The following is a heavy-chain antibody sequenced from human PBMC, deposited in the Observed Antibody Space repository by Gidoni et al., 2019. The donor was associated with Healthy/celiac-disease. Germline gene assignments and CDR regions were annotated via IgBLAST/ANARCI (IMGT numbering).Heavy chain of an antibody. CDR3: ARVDCSGGSCYSGYYYYGMDV. CDR2: IIPIFGTA. Sequence: QVQLVQSGAEVKKPGSSVKVSCKASGGTFSSSAISWVRQAPGQGLEWMGGIIPIFGTANYAQKFQGRVTITADESTSTAYMELSSLRSEDTAVYYCARVDCSGGSCYSGYYYYGMDVWGQGTTVTVSS. D-gene: IGHD2-15*01. V-gene: IGHV1-69*01. CDR1: GGTFSSSA. J-gene: IGHJ6*02.